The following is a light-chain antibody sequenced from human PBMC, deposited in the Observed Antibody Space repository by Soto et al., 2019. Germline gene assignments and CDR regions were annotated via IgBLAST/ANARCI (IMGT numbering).Light chain of an antibody. CDR2: AAS. J-gene: IGKJ1*01. CDR1: QGISSY. Sequence: AIRMTQSPSSFSASTGDRVTITCRASQGISSYLAWYQQKPGKAPKLLIYAASNLESGVPSRFSGSGSGTEFTLTISSLQPDDFATYYCQQYYSDWTFGQGTKVDIK. V-gene: IGKV1-8*01. CDR3: QQYYSDWT.